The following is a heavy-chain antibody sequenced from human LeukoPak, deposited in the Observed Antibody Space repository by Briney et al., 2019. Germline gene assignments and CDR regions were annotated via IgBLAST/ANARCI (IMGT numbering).Heavy chain of an antibody. V-gene: IGHV3-30*04. CDR3: AREGATVTTLTFYLDY. Sequence: PGRSLRLSCAASGFTFSSYAMHWVRQAPGKALEWVAYISYDGNNKYEDSVKGRFTISRDNAKNSLYLQMNSLRAEDTAVYYCAREGATVTTLTFYLDYWGQGTLVTVSS. CDR2: ISYDGNN. CDR1: GFTFSSYA. J-gene: IGHJ4*02. D-gene: IGHD4-17*01.